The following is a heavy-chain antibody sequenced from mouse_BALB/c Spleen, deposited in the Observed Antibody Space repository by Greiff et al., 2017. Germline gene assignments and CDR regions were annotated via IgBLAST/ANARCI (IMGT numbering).Heavy chain of an antibody. CDR3: ARARYGYYGFAY. D-gene: IGHD2-3*01. J-gene: IGHJ3*01. CDR1: GYTFSSYA. V-gene: IGHV5-6-5*01. Sequence: EVQLAETGGGLVKPGGSVKLPCEASGYTFSSYAMSWVRQTPEKRLEWVASVSSGGSTYYPDSVKGRFTISTDSARYILYLQMSSLRSEDEAMYYCARARYGYYGFAYWGQGTLVTVSA. CDR2: VSSGGST.